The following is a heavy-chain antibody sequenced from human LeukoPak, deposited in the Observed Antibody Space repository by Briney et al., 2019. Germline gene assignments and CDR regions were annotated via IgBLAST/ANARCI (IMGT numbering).Heavy chain of an antibody. CDR3: ARAPYYDFWSSYPTKLRANWFDP. D-gene: IGHD3-3*01. V-gene: IGHV4-34*01. J-gene: IGHJ5*02. Sequence: GSLRLSCAASGFTFSDHYMDWVRQAPGKGLEWIGEVNHSGSTNYNPSLKSRVTISVDTSKNQFSLKLSSVTAADTAVYYCARAPYYDFWSSYPTKLRANWFDPWGQGTLVTVSS. CDR1: GFTFSDHY. CDR2: VNHSGST.